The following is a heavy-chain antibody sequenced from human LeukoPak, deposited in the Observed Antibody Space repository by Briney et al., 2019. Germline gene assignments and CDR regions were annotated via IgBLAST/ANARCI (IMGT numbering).Heavy chain of an antibody. D-gene: IGHD5-12*01. CDR3: ARDGYSGNDGL. CDR2: IYHSGST. CDR1: GGSISSYY. V-gene: IGHV4-59*01. Sequence: PSETLSLTCTVSGGSISSYYWSWIRQPPGKGLEWIGYIYHSGSTKYNPSLKSRVTISVDTSKNQFSLKLSSVTAADTAVYYCARDGYSGNDGLWGQGSLVTVSS. J-gene: IGHJ4*02.